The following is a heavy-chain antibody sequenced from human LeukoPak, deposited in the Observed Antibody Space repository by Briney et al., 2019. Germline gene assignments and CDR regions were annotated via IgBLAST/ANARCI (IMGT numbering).Heavy chain of an antibody. CDR2: IYYSGST. CDR3: ARNGDVDLVDY. CDR1: GGSISSGVYY. D-gene: IGHD5-12*01. J-gene: IGHJ4*02. Sequence: SQTLSLTCTVSGGSISSGVYYWSWIRQHPGKGLEWIGYIYYSGSTYYNPSLKTRVTISVDTSKNQFSLKLSSVTAADTAVYYCARNGDVDLVDYWGQGTLVTVSS. V-gene: IGHV4-31*03.